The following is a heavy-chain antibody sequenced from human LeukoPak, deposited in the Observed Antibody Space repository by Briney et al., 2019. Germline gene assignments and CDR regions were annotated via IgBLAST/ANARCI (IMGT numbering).Heavy chain of an antibody. V-gene: IGHV3-53*01. J-gene: IGHJ3*02. D-gene: IGHD5-18*01. Sequence: PGGSLRLSCAASGFTFSSYAMHWVRQAPGKGLEWVSVIYSGGSTYYADSVKGRFTISRDNSKNTLYLQMNSLRAEDTAVYYCATRDDVDTAMVPDAFDIWGQGTMVTVSS. CDR2: IYSGGST. CDR1: GFTFSSYA. CDR3: ATRDDVDTAMVPDAFDI.